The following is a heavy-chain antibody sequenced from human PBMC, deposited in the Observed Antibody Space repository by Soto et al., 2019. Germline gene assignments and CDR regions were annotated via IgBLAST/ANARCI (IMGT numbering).Heavy chain of an antibody. V-gene: IGHV3-33*01. CDR3: AREGYCSGGICESDY. CDR2: IWFDGSAE. J-gene: IGHJ4*02. CDR1: GFTFSCCG. Sequence: QLVESGGGVVQPGRSLRLSCAASGFTFSCCGMHWVRQAPGKGLEWVALIWFDGSAEYYADSVKGRFTTSRDNSKNTLYLQMNNLRAEDTAMYYCAREGYCSGGICESDYWGQGTLVTVSS. D-gene: IGHD2-15*01.